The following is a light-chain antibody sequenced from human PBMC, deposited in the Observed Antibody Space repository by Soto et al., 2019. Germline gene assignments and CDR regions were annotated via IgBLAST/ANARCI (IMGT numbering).Light chain of an antibody. Sequence: SYELTQPPSVSVAPGKTARITWGGNNMGSKSVHWYQQKPGQAPVLVIYYDSDRPSGIPERFSGSNSGNTATLTISRVEAGDEADYYCQVWDSSSDHRGVFGGGTKVTVL. CDR2: YDS. J-gene: IGLJ2*01. CDR1: NMGSKS. CDR3: QVWDSSSDHRGV. V-gene: IGLV3-21*04.